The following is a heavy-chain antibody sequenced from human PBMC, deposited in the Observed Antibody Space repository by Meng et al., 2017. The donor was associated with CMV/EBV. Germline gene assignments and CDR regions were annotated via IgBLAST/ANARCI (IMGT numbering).Heavy chain of an antibody. CDR1: GGSFSGYY. D-gene: IGHD2-15*01. CDR2: INHSGST. J-gene: IGHJ4*02. Sequence: QVQLQQGGAGLLKPSGTLSLTCAVYGGSFSGYYWSWIRQPPGKGLEWIGEINHSGSTNYNPSLKSRVTISVDTSKNQFSLKLSSVTAADTAVYYCASSLTYPDYWGQGTLVTVSS. V-gene: IGHV4-34*01. CDR3: ASSLTYPDY.